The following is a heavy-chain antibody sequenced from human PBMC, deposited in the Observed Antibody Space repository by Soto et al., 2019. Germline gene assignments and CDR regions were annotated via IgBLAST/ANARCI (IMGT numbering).Heavy chain of an antibody. CDR2: ISSSSNTI. D-gene: IGHD3-9*01. J-gene: IGHJ3*02. CDR3: ARDIYDILTGYPRPFDI. V-gene: IGHV3-48*02. CDR1: GFDFSRYV. Sequence: PGGSLRLSCSASGFDFSRYVMNWVRQAPGKGLEWVSYISSSSNTIYYADSVKGRFTISRDNAKNSLYLQMNSLRDEDTAVYYCARDIYDILTGYPRPFDIWGQGTMVTVSS.